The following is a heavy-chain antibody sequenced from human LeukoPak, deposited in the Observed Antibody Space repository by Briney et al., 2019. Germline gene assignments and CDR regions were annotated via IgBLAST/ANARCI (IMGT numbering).Heavy chain of an antibody. V-gene: IGHV1-18*01. D-gene: IGHD3-10*01. CDR2: ISAYNGNT. Sequence: DSVKVSCKASGYTFTSYGISWVRQAPGQGLEWMGWISAYNGNTNYAQKLQGRVTMTTDTSTSTAYMELRSLRSDDTAVYYCARDMVRGVIITSGGYFDYWGQGTLVTVSS. J-gene: IGHJ4*02. CDR3: ARDMVRGVIITSGGYFDY. CDR1: GYTFTSYG.